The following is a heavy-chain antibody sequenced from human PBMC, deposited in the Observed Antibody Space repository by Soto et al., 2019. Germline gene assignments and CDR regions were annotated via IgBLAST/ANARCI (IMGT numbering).Heavy chain of an antibody. Sequence: GGSLRLSCVASGFTFSSYAVGWVRQAPGKGLEWVSAIDAGGGGTYYADSVKGRFAISRDNSKNTLYLQMNSLRTEDTAHYYCARSVAGHFDYWGQGT. CDR1: GFTFSSYA. D-gene: IGHD6-19*01. CDR3: ARSVAGHFDY. V-gene: IGHV3-23*01. J-gene: IGHJ4*02. CDR2: IDAGGGGT.